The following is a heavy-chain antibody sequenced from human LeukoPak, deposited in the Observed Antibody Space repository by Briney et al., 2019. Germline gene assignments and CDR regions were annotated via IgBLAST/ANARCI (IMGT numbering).Heavy chain of an antibody. J-gene: IGHJ3*02. CDR3: ARGGTYYDSSGYYFVVAFDI. V-gene: IGHV1-69*13. Sequence: SVKVSCKASGGTFSSYAISWVRQAPGQGLEWMGGIIPIFGTANYAQKFQGRVTITADESTSTAYMELSSLRSEDTAVYYCARGGTYYDSSGYYFVVAFDIWGQGTMVTVSS. CDR2: IIPIFGTA. D-gene: IGHD3-22*01. CDR1: GGTFSSYA.